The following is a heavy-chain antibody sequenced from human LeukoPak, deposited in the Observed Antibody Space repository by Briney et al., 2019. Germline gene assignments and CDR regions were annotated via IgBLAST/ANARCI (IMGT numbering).Heavy chain of an antibody. CDR3: ASGDQPHYDILTGYYSVY. J-gene: IGHJ4*02. CDR2: INPSGGST. CDR1: GYTFTSYY. D-gene: IGHD3-9*01. Sequence: GASVKVSCKASGYTFTSYYMHWVRQAPGQGLEWMGIINPSGGSTSYAQKFQGRVTMTRDMSTSTVYMELSSLRSEDTAVYYCASGDQPHYDILTGYYSVYWGQGTLVTVSS. V-gene: IGHV1-46*01.